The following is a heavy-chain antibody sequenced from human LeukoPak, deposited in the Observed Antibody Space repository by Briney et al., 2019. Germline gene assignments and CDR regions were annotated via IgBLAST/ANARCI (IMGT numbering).Heavy chain of an antibody. CDR1: GFTFSSYA. V-gene: IGHV3-23*01. CDR3: AKDPAFDYSNYYFDY. J-gene: IGHJ4*02. Sequence: GGSLRLSCAASGFTFSSYAMSWVRQAPGKGLEWVSAISGSGGSTYHADSVKGRFTISRDNSKNTLYLQMNSLRAEDTAVYYCAKDPAFDYSNYYFDYWGQGTLVTVSS. D-gene: IGHD4-11*01. CDR2: ISGSGGST.